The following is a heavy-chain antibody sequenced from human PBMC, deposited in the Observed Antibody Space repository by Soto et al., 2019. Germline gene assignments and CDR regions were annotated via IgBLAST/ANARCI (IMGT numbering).Heavy chain of an antibody. J-gene: IGHJ6*02. V-gene: IGHV3-15*07. CDR1: GFTFSNAW. Sequence: GGSLRLSCAASGFTFSNAWMNWVRQAPGKGLEWVGRIKSKTDGGTTDYAAPVKGRFTISRDDSKNTLYLQMNSLKTEDTAVYYCTTDEVGRRANYYYYYGMDVWGQGTTVTVSS. CDR3: TTDEVGRRANYYYYYGMDV. CDR2: IKSKTDGGTT.